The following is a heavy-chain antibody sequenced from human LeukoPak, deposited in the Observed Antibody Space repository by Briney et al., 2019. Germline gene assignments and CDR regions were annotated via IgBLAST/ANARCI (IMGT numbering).Heavy chain of an antibody. CDR1: GFTFSSYG. J-gene: IGHJ4*02. D-gene: IGHD1-26*01. V-gene: IGHV3-21*01. Sequence: GGALRLSCAASGFTFSSYGMNWVRQAPGKGLEWVASISRDSSNIYSADSVKGRFTISRDNAKNSLYLQMNSLRVEDTAVYYCARGGCGSYYLGDSWGQGTLVTVSS. CDR2: ISRDSSNI. CDR3: ARGGCGSYYLGDS.